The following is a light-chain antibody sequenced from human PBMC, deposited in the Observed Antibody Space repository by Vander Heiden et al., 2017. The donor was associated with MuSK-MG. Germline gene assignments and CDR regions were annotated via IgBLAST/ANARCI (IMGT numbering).Light chain of an antibody. CDR3: QQDYSMPYT. V-gene: IGKV4-1*01. Sequence: DIVMTQSPDSLAVSLGERATLNCTSSQTILDRSNNKNSLAWFRQEPGQPPRLLIYWASTRGAGVPDRISGSGSGTGFTLTIDSLQGEDVAVYYCQQDYSMPYTFGRGTKVEIK. CDR1: QTILDRSNNKNS. CDR2: WAS. J-gene: IGKJ2*01.